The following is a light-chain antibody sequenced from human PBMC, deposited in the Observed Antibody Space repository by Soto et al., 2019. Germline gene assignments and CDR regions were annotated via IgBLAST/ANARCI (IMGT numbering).Light chain of an antibody. V-gene: IGKV3-11*01. CDR2: DAS. CDR1: QSVSSY. Sequence: EILLTQSPATLSLSPGERATLSCRASQSVSSYLAWYQQKPGQAPRHLIYDASNRATGIPGRFSGSGSGTDFTLTISSLEPEDFAVYYCQQRSNWPLTFGGGTKVDIK. CDR3: QQRSNWPLT. J-gene: IGKJ4*01.